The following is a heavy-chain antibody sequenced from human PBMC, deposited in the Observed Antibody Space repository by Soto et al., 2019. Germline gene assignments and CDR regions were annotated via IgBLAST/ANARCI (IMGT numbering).Heavy chain of an antibody. Sequence: GGSLRRSCLPSGFTVRSCWMSWVRQARGKGLEWVANIKQDGSQKYYVDSVKGRFTISRDNAMNSMYLQMNSLRAEDTAMYYCARGYSSSPNWFDPWGQGTLVTVSS. V-gene: IGHV3-7*03. CDR1: GFTVRSCW. J-gene: IGHJ5*02. CDR2: IKQDGSQK. D-gene: IGHD6-6*01. CDR3: ARGYSSSPNWFDP.